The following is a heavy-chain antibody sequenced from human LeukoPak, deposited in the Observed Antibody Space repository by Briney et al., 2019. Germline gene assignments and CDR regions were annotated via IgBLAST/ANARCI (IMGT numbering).Heavy chain of an antibody. V-gene: IGHV3-23*01. Sequence: PGGSLRLSCAASGFTFRNYAMSWVRQAPGKGLEWVSAISGSGGSTYYADSVKGRFTISRDNSKNTLYLQMNSLRAEDTAVYYCAKYGDYVENWFDPWGQGTLVTVSS. CDR1: GFTFRNYA. CDR2: ISGSGGST. CDR3: AKYGDYVENWFDP. D-gene: IGHD4-17*01. J-gene: IGHJ5*02.